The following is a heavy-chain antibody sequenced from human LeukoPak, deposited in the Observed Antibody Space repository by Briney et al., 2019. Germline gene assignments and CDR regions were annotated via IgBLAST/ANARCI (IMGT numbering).Heavy chain of an antibody. CDR2: IYYSGST. CDR1: GGSISSFY. CDR3: ARVYSYYYMDV. D-gene: IGHD2-21*01. V-gene: IGHV4-59*01. J-gene: IGHJ6*03. Sequence: SETLSLTCTVSGGSISSFYWSWIRQPPGKGLEWIGYIYYSGSTNYNPSLKSRVTISLDASKNQFSLRLSSVTAADTAVYYCARVYSYYYMDVWGKGTTVTISS.